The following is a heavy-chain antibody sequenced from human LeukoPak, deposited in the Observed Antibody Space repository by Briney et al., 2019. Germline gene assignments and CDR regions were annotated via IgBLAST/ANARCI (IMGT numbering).Heavy chain of an antibody. CDR1: GFPFNAYD. CDR2: FGSAGDT. J-gene: IGHJ2*01. CDR3: VRGALPGDNWYFDL. V-gene: IGHV3-13*01. Sequence: GGSLRLSCATSGFPFNAYDMHWVRQAPGKGLEWVSAFGSAGDTYYPGAVKGRFTISRDYATDSLYLQMNSLRAGDTAVYFCVRGALPGDNWYFDLWGRGTLVTVSS.